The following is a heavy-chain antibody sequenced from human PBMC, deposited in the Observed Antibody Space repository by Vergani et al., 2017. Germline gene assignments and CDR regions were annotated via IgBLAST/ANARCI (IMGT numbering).Heavy chain of an antibody. Sequence: VQLVESGGGLVKPGGSLRLSCAASGFTFSDFSMSWVRQAPGKGLEGVAFIGSSGPYINYADSVTGRFIISRDNTNNSLFLQLRILRAEDAAVYYCARDCTSGGCPDNYGMDVWGQGATVTVSS. CDR1: GFTFSDFS. D-gene: IGHD2-8*01. CDR3: ARDCTSGGCPDNYGMDV. CDR2: IGSSGPYI. J-gene: IGHJ6*02. V-gene: IGHV3-21*06.